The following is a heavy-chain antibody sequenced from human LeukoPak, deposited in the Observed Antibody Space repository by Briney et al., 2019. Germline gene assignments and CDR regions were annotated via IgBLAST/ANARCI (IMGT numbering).Heavy chain of an antibody. Sequence: ASVKVSCKASGYTFTSYGISWVRQAPGQGLEWMGWISAYNGNTNYAQKLQGRVTITTDTSTSTAYIELRRLSSDDTAVYYCARDWGVVVAATPFDYWGQGTLVTVSS. J-gene: IGHJ4*02. CDR3: ARDWGVVVAATPFDY. V-gene: IGHV1-18*04. CDR2: ISAYNGNT. D-gene: IGHD2-15*01. CDR1: GYTFTSYG.